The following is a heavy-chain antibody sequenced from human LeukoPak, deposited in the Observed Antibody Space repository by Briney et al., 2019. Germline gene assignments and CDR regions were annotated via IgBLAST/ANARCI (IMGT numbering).Heavy chain of an antibody. CDR2: INPNSGGT. J-gene: IGHJ4*02. V-gene: IGHV1-2*02. CDR1: GYTFTGYY. CDR3: ARVDSYYYDSSGYYNGFDY. D-gene: IGHD3-22*01. Sequence: ASAKVSCKASGYTFTGYYMHWVRQAPGQGLEWMGWINPNSGGTNYAQKFQGRVTMTRDTSISTAYMELSRLRSDDTAVYYCARVDSYYYDSSGYYNGFDYWGQGTLVTVSS.